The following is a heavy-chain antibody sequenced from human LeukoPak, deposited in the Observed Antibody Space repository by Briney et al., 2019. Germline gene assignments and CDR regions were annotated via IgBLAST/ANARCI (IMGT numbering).Heavy chain of an antibody. V-gene: IGHV3-30-3*01. D-gene: IGHD4-17*01. J-gene: IGHJ6*02. CDR3: AREDYGDSRIPYYGMDV. Sequence: GRSLRLSCAAFGFTFSSYAMHWVRQAPGKGLEWVAVISYDGSNKYYADSVKGRFTISRDNSKNTLYLQMNSLRAEDTAVYYCAREDYGDSRIPYYGMDVWGQGTTVTVSS. CDR2: ISYDGSNK. CDR1: GFTFSSYA.